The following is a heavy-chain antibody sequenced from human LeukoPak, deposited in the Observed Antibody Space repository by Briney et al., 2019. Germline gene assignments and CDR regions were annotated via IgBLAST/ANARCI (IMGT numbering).Heavy chain of an antibody. CDR1: GFTFSSNY. J-gene: IGHJ4*02. Sequence: GGSLRLSCAASGFTFSSNYMSWVRQAPGKGLEWVSVIYSGGSTYYADSVKGRVTISRDNSKNTLYLQMNSLRAEDTAVYYCARSASWYEAFDYWGQGTLVTVSS. CDR2: IYSGGST. CDR3: ARSASWYEAFDY. D-gene: IGHD6-13*01. V-gene: IGHV3-53*01.